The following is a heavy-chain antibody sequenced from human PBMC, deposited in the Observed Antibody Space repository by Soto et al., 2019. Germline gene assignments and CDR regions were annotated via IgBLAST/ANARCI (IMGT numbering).Heavy chain of an antibody. CDR2: IWYDGSNK. CDR3: AKSVVRGVTPFAN. V-gene: IGHV3-30*18. J-gene: IGHJ4*02. D-gene: IGHD3-10*01. CDR1: GFTFSSYG. Sequence: QVQLVESGGGVVQPGRSLRLSCAASGFTFSSYGMHWVRQAPGKGLEWVAVIWYDGSNKYYADSVKGRFSISRDNSKNTLYLQMNSLRAEDTAVYYCAKSVVRGVTPFANWGQGTLVTVSS.